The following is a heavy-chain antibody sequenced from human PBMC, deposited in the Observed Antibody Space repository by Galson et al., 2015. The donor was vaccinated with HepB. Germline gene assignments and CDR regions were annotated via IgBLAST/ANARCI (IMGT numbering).Heavy chain of an antibody. CDR1: GFTFSSYA. Sequence: SLRLSCAASGFTFSSYAMSWVRQAPGKGLEWVSAISGSGGSTFYADSVKGRFTISRDNSKNTLYLQMNSLRAEDTAVYYCAKDPGGYYYGEYYFDYWGQGTLVTVSS. J-gene: IGHJ4*02. V-gene: IGHV3-23*01. CDR2: ISGSGGST. D-gene: IGHD3-22*01. CDR3: AKDPGGYYYGEYYFDY.